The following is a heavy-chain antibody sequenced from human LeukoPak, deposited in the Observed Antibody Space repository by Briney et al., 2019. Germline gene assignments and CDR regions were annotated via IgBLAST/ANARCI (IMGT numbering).Heavy chain of an antibody. CDR2: INHSGST. D-gene: IGHD6-19*01. Sequence: SETLSLTCAVYGGSFSGYYWSWIRQPPGKGLEWIGEINHSGSTNYKPSLKSRVTISVDTSKNQFSLKLSSVTAADTAVYYCARDSKYSSGWFRGLSYFDYWGQGTLVTVSS. V-gene: IGHV4-34*01. J-gene: IGHJ4*02. CDR3: ARDSKYSSGWFRGLSYFDY. CDR1: GGSFSGYY.